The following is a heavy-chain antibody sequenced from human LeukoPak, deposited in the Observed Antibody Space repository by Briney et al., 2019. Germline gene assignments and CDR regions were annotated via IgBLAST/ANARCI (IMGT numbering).Heavy chain of an antibody. D-gene: IGHD3-16*01. Sequence: SETLSLTCAVYGGSFSGYYWSWIRQPPGKGPEWIGEINHSGSTNYNPSLKSRVTISVDTSKNQFSLKLSSVTAADTAVYYCARHYAAEYYFDYWGQGTLVTVSS. CDR1: GGSFSGYY. V-gene: IGHV4-34*01. CDR2: INHSGST. CDR3: ARHYAAEYYFDY. J-gene: IGHJ4*02.